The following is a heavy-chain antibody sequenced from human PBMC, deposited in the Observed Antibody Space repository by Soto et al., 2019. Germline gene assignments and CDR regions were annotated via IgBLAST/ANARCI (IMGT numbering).Heavy chain of an antibody. D-gene: IGHD2-15*01. Sequence: GASVKVSCKASGGTFSSYAISWVRQAPGQGLEWMGGIIPIFGTANYAQKFQGRVTITADKSTSTAYMELSSLRSEDTAVYYCARDSLVVVAATPRWFDPWGQGTLVTVSS. CDR1: GGTFSSYA. V-gene: IGHV1-69*06. CDR2: IIPIFGTA. CDR3: ARDSLVVVAATPRWFDP. J-gene: IGHJ5*02.